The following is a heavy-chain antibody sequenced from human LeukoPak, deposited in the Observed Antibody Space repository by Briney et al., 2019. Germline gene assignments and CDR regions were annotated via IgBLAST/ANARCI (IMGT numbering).Heavy chain of an antibody. V-gene: IGHV1-2*04. Sequence: ASVKVSCKASGYTFTGYYIHWVRQALGQGLEWMGWINPNSGGTNYAQMFQGWVTMTRDTSISTAYMELSRLRSDDTAVYYCARAGGASDSSGWYVFDYWGQGTLVTVSS. CDR3: ARAGGASDSSGWYVFDY. CDR2: INPNSGGT. CDR1: GYTFTGYY. D-gene: IGHD6-19*01. J-gene: IGHJ4*02.